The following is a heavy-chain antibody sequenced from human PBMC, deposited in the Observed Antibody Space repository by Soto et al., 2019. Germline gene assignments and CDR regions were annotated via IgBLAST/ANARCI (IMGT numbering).Heavy chain of an antibody. CDR3: ARVLGPYGGNWVVDY. Sequence: SETLSLTCTVSCGSISSYYWSWIRQPPGKGLEWIGYIYSSGSTNYSPSLESRVTISVDTSKNQFSLKLSSVTAADTAVYYCARVLGPYGGNWVVDYWGQGTLVTVSS. CDR1: CGSISSYY. CDR2: IYSSGST. D-gene: IGHD2-15*01. V-gene: IGHV4-59*01. J-gene: IGHJ4*02.